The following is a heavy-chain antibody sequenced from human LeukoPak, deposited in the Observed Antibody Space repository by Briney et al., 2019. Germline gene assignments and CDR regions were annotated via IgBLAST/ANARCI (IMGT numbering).Heavy chain of an antibody. CDR2: IYYSGST. CDR1: GGSISSYY. CDR3: ARDGSGYDFGNYYYYYGMDV. V-gene: IGHV4-59*01. J-gene: IGHJ6*02. D-gene: IGHD5-12*01. Sequence: SETLSLTCTVSGGSISSYYWSWIRQPPGKGLEWIGYIYYSGSTNYNPSLKSRVTISVDTSKNQFSLKLSSVTAADTAVYYSARDGSGYDFGNYYYYYGMDVWGQGTTVTVSS.